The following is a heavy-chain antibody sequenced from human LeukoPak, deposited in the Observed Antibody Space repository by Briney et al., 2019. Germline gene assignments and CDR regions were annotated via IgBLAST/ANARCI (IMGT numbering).Heavy chain of an antibody. CDR2: ISYDGSNK. D-gene: IGHD6-13*01. CDR1: GFTFSSFA. V-gene: IGHV3-30*01. Sequence: GGSLRLSCAASGFTFSSFALSWVRQAPGKGLEWVAVISYDGSNKYYADSVKGRFTISRDNSKNTLYLQMNSLRAEDTAVYYCARDKSTPGIAATGGNWFDPWGQGTLVTVSS. CDR3: ARDKSTPGIAATGGNWFDP. J-gene: IGHJ5*02.